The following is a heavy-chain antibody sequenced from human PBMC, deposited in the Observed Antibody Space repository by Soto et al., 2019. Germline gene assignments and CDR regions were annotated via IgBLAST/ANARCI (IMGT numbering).Heavy chain of an antibody. CDR1: GGTIIDFD. J-gene: IGHJ4*02. CDR2: IYYSGST. V-gene: IGHV4-59*01. D-gene: IGHD6-6*01. CDR3: ARVGGLAARTFDY. Sequence: ASATLSLTCTVSGGTIIDFDWSWIRQPPGKGLEWIGYIYYSGSTNYNPSLKSRVTISVDTSKNQFSLNLRSMSPADTAVYYCARVGGLAARTFDYWGPGTLVTVS.